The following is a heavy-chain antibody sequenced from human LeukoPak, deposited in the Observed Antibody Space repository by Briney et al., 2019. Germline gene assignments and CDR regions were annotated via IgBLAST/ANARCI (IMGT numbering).Heavy chain of an antibody. CDR1: GFTFRSYT. CDR3: TKWNGYADY. D-gene: IGHD2-2*01. J-gene: IGHJ4*02. V-gene: IGHV3-23*01. Sequence: GGSLRLSCAASGFTFRSYTMSWVRQAPGKGLEWVSGFSGGDGSTHYADSVKGRFTISRDYSENTAFLQMNSLRAEDTAVYYCTKWNGYADYWGQGTLVTVSS. CDR2: FSGGDGST.